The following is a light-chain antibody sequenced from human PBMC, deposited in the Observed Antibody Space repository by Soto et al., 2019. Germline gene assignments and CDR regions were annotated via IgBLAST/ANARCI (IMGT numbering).Light chain of an antibody. CDR2: EVN. V-gene: IGLV2-8*01. CDR1: SSDVGSYNH. CDR3: NSYAVTGTWV. Sequence: QSALTQPPSASGSPGQSVTISCTGTSSDVGSYNHVSWYQQHPGKAPKLMIYEVNKRPSGVPDPFSGSKSGNTASLTVSGLQAEDEADYYCNSYAVTGTWVFGGGTKVTVL. J-gene: IGLJ3*02.